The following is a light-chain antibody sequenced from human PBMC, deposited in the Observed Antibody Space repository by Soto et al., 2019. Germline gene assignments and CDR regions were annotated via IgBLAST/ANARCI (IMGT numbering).Light chain of an antibody. CDR1: QDINNY. Sequence: DIPMTQSPSSLSASVGDRVTISCQASQDINNYLNWYQQKPGKAPKLLIYDASDLETGVPSRFSASGSGTDFSFTISNLQPEDAATYYCQQYDTLPLTFGGGTSLEIK. CDR2: DAS. CDR3: QQYDTLPLT. V-gene: IGKV1-33*01. J-gene: IGKJ4*01.